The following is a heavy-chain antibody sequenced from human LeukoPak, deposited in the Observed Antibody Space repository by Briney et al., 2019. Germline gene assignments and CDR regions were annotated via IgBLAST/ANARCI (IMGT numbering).Heavy chain of an antibody. J-gene: IGHJ6*02. CDR3: ARDCSSTSCLKHYYYYYGMDV. D-gene: IGHD2-2*01. CDR2: ISSSGSTI. V-gene: IGHV3-48*03. Sequence: PGGSLRLPCAASGFTFSSYEMNWVRQAPGKGLEWVSYISSSGSTIYYADSVKGRFTISRDNAKNSLYLQMNSLRAEDTAVYYCARDCSSTSCLKHYYYYYGMDVWGQGTTVTVS. CDR1: GFTFSSYE.